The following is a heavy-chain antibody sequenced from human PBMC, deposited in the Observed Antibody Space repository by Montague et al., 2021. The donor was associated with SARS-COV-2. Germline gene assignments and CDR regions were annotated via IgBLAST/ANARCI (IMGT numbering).Heavy chain of an antibody. CDR1: GFTFSDYY. Sequence: FPRLSCAASGFTFSDYYMSWIRQAPGKGLEWVSYISSSGSTIYYADSVKGRFTISRDNAKNSLYLQMNSLRAEDTAVYYCARGKLELLGYYFDYWGQGTLVTVSS. CDR2: ISSSGSTI. CDR3: ARGKLELLGYYFDY. J-gene: IGHJ4*02. D-gene: IGHD1-7*01. V-gene: IGHV3-11*01.